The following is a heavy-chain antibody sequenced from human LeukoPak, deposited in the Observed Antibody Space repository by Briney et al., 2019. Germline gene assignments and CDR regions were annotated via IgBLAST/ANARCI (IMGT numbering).Heavy chain of an antibody. CDR1: GFTFSNFA. J-gene: IGHJ3*02. CDR3: AREGAEQAFDI. CDR2: ISCDGGNK. Sequence: PGRSLRLSCAASGFTFSNFAIHWVRQAPGKGLYWVALISCDGGNKYYADSVKGRFTISRDNSRDTLYLQLNSLRAEDTAVYYCAREGAEQAFDIWGQGTMVTVSS. D-gene: IGHD1-26*01. V-gene: IGHV3-30*01.